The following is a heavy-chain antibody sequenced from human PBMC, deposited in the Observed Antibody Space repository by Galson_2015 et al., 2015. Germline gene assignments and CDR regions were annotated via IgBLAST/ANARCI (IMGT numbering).Heavy chain of an antibody. V-gene: IGHV6-1*01. J-gene: IGHJ3*02. D-gene: IGHD1-26*01. CDR2: TYYRSKWFN. CDR1: GDSVSSDSAA. Sequence: CAISGDSVSSDSAAWNWIRQSPSRGFEWLGRTYYRSKWFNDYAVSVKSRITINPDTSKNQFSLQMNSVTPEDTAVYYCGRDLGAADAFDIGGQGTILPVS. CDR3: GRDLGAADAFDI.